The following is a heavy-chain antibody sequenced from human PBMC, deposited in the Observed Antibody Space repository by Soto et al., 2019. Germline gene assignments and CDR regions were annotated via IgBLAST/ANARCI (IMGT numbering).Heavy chain of an antibody. D-gene: IGHD3-22*01. CDR1: GYSFTSYW. CDR2: IYPGDSDI. CDR3: ARQLYDSSGYHNYYYYYGMDV. Sequence: GESLKISSKGSGYSFTSYWIGWVRQMPGKGLEWMGIIYPGDSDIRYSPSFQGQVTISADKSISTAYLQWSSLKASDTAMYYCARQLYDSSGYHNYYYYYGMDVWGQGTTVTVSS. V-gene: IGHV5-51*01. J-gene: IGHJ6*02.